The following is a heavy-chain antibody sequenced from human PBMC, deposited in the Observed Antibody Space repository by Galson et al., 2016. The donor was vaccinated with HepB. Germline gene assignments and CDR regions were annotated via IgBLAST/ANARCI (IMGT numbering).Heavy chain of an antibody. Sequence: SVKVSCKASGYTFTSFGITWVRQAPGQGLEWMGWISAYNGYTNYAQKLQGRVTMTTHTSTSTVYMELRSLRSDDTAVYYCARGGGGTYFENYYYGMDVWGQGTALTVSS. J-gene: IGHJ6*02. D-gene: IGHD1-26*01. V-gene: IGHV1-18*01. CDR1: GYTFTSFG. CDR3: ARGGGGTYFENYYYGMDV. CDR2: ISAYNGYT.